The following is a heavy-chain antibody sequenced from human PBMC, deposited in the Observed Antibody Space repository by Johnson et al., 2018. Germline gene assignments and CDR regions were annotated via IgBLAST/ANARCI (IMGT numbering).Heavy chain of an antibody. J-gene: IGHJ6*03. CDR3: ARSRGPHSYYNMDV. CDR2: IGTAGAT. V-gene: IGHV3-13*01. CDR1: GFTFSSYD. Sequence: VQLVESGGGLVQPGGSLRLSCAASGFTFSSYDMHWVRQATGKGLEWVSAIGTAGATYYPGSVKGRFTISRDNAKKSLFLQMKSLRAEETAMYYCARSRGPHSYYNMDVWGKGTTVTVSS.